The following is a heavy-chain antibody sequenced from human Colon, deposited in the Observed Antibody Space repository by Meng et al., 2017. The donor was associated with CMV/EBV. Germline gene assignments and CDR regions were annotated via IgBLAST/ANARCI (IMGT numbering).Heavy chain of an antibody. V-gene: IGHV3-74*01. D-gene: IGHD5-18*01. Sequence: GGSLRLSCVASGFTFSTYWMHWVRQAPGKGLVWVSRIIGDGSGADYADSVKGRFTISRDNAKNTVYLQMNSLRAEDTAVYYCARAAMVTGNDYWGQGALVTVSS. CDR2: IIGDGSGA. J-gene: IGHJ4*02. CDR1: GFTFSTYW. CDR3: ARAAMVTGNDY.